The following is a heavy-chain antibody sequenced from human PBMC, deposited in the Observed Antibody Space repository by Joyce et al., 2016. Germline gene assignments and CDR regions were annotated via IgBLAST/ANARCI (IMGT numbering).Heavy chain of an antibody. Sequence: DVQLVESGGGLVQPGGSLRLSCVASGFAVSNSYISWVRQAPGKALEWVSVTYTGGSAFYAASVKGQFPISRHNFKNTVYMEINSLTAEETAMYFCARVTSYYDSSGFDLWGQGTMVTVSS. CDR2: TYTGGSA. CDR3: ARVTSYYDSSGFDL. CDR1: GFAVSNSY. D-gene: IGHD3-22*01. V-gene: IGHV3-53*04. J-gene: IGHJ3*01.